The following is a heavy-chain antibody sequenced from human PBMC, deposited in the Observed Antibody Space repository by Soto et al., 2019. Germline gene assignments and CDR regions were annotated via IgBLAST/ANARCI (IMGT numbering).Heavy chain of an antibody. J-gene: IGHJ4*02. CDR1: GFTFSTYA. CDR3: AKGRCSGGSCYSYY. CDR2: ISAGGGST. D-gene: IGHD2-15*01. Sequence: EVQLLESGGGLVQPGGSLRLSCAASGFTFSTYAMSWVRQAPGKGLEWVSAISAGGGSTYYADSVKGRFTISRDNSKNTLYLQMNSLRLEDTAVYYCAKGRCSGGSCYSYYWGQGTLVTVSS. V-gene: IGHV3-23*01.